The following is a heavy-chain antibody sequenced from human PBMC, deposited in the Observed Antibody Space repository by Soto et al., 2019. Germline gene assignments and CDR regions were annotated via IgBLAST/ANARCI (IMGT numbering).Heavy chain of an antibody. D-gene: IGHD3-10*02. V-gene: IGHV4-30-4*01. Sequence: PSETLALTCTVSGGSISSGDYYWSWIRQPPGKGLEWIGYIYYSGSTYYNPSLKSRVTISVDTSKNQFSLKLSSVTAADTAVYYCARDELFRDFAKPAYYYYYGMDVWGQGTTVTVSS. CDR3: ARDELFRDFAKPAYYYYYGMDV. J-gene: IGHJ6*02. CDR1: GGSISSGDYY. CDR2: IYYSGST.